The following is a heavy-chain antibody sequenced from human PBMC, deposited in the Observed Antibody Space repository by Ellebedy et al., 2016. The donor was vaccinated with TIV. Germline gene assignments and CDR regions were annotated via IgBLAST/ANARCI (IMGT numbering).Heavy chain of an antibody. CDR1: GFTVSTNY. V-gene: IGHV3-66*01. CDR3: ARAPPRGSGWSAADY. J-gene: IGHJ4*02. Sequence: GESLKISCAASGFTVSTNYMRWVRQAPGKGLEWVSVIYSGGRTYYADSVKGRFTISRDSSKNTLYLQINSLRAEDTAMYYCARAPPRGSGWSAADYWGQGTLVTVSS. D-gene: IGHD6-19*01. CDR2: IYSGGRT.